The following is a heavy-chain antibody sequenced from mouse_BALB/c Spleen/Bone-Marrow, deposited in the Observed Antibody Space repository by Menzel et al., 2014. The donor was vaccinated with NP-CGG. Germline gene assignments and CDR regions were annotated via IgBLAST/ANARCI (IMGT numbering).Heavy chain of an antibody. CDR3: ARGGNYYAMDY. Sequence: VQLQQSGAGLVAPSQSLSITCTVSGFSLTGYGVNWVRQPPGKGLEWLRMIWGDGSTDYNSALKSRLSISKDNSKSQVFLKMNSLQTDDTARYYCARGGNYYAMDYWGQGTSVTVSS. CDR2: IWGDGST. J-gene: IGHJ4*01. D-gene: IGHD2-1*01. CDR1: GFSLTGYG. V-gene: IGHV2-6-7*01.